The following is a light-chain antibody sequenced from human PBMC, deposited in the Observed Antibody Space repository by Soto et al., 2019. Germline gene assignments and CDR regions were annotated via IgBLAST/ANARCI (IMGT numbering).Light chain of an antibody. Sequence: EIVLTQSPATLSLSPGERATLSCGASQSVTSGHLAWYQQKPGLAPRLLIYDAVTRATGIPDRFSGSGSGTDFTLTISRLEPEDFAVYYCQQYATSPDTFDQGTKLEI. CDR3: QQYATSPDT. CDR1: QSVTSGH. V-gene: IGKV3D-20*01. J-gene: IGKJ2*01. CDR2: DAV.